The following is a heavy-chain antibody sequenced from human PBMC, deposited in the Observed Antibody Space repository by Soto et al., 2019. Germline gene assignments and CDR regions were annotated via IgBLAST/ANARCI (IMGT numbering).Heavy chain of an antibody. CDR2: IYSGETT. Sequence: GSLRLSCAASGFNVNSDYMNWVRQTPGKGLEWVASIYSGETTYYADSVRGRFTISSDKSKNTLYFQLSSLRIEDTAVYYCTRDGRGLGRLSLFEYWGQGVLVTVSS. J-gene: IGHJ4*02. CDR3: TRDGRGLGRLSLFEY. V-gene: IGHV3-53*01. D-gene: IGHD2-21*02. CDR1: GFNVNSDY.